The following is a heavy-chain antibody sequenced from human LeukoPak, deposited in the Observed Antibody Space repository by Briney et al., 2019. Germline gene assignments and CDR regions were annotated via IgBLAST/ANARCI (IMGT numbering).Heavy chain of an antibody. CDR1: GFTFTSYW. J-gene: IGHJ4*02. Sequence: GSLRLSCAASGFTFTSYWMHWVRQAPGKGLVWVSRVSSDGSSTRYADSVKGRFTISRDNAKNTLSLQMNSLRAEDTAVYYCARGGSWYFDHWGQGTLVTVSS. CDR3: ARGGSWYFDH. V-gene: IGHV3-74*01. D-gene: IGHD2-15*01. CDR2: VSSDGSST.